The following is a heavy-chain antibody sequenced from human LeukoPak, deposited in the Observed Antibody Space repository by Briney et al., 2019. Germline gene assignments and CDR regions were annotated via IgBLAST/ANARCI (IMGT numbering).Heavy chain of an antibody. CDR2: IKQDGSEK. J-gene: IGHJ6*03. V-gene: IGHV3-7*04. CDR3: ARGVVESSSWYFPHYYYYYMDV. Sequence: SGGSLRLSCAASGFTFSSYWMSWVRQAPGKGLERVANIKQDGSEKYYVDSVKGRFTISRDNAKNSLYLQMNSLRAEDTAVYYCARGVVESSSWYFPHYYYYYMDVWGKGTTVTVSS. D-gene: IGHD6-13*01. CDR1: GFTFSSYW.